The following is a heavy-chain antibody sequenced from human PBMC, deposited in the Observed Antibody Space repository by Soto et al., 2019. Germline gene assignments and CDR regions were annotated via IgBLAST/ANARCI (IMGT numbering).Heavy chain of an antibody. CDR1: GYIFTDYG. CDR3: ARDLRWSSGWAFDY. CDR2: ISGYNADT. J-gene: IGHJ4*02. Sequence: QLVQSGAEVKKPGASVRVSCKASGYIFTDYGISWVRQAPGQGLEWMGWISGYNADTSHAQRLQDRVKMTIDTSTRTAYMELRSLTSDDTAVYYCARDLRWSSGWAFDYWGQGTLVTVSS. V-gene: IGHV1-18*04. D-gene: IGHD6-19*01.